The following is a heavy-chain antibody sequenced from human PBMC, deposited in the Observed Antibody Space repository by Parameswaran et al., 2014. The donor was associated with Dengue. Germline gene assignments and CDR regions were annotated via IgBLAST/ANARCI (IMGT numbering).Heavy chain of an antibody. D-gene: IGHD2-15*01. Sequence: VRQAPGKALEWLALIYWNDDKRYSPSLKSRLTITKDTSKNQVVLTMTNMDPVDTATYYCAHSKDIVVVVAAIAPINWFDPGPGTLVTVSS. V-gene: IGHV2-5*01. J-gene: IGHJ5*01. CDR3: AHSKDIVVVVAAIAPINWFDP. CDR2: IYWNDDK.